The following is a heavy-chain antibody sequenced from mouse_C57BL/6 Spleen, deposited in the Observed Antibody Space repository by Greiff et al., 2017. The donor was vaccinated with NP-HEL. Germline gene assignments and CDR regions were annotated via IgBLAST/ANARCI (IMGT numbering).Heavy chain of an antibody. V-gene: IGHV1-64*01. Sequence: VKLQQPGAELVQPGASVKLSCKASGYTFTSYWMHWVNQRPGQGLEWIGMIHPNGGSTNYNDTFKSKATLTVDKSSSTAYMQLSSLTSEDSAVYYCARADAMDYWGQGTSVTVSS. CDR2: IHPNGGST. CDR3: ARADAMDY. CDR1: GYTFTSYW. J-gene: IGHJ4*01.